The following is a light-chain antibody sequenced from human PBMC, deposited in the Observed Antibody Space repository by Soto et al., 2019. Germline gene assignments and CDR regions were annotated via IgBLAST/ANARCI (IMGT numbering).Light chain of an antibody. CDR3: QQSYSSPIA. Sequence: IQMTQSPSSLSASVGDRVTITCRASQTISNSVNWYQQKAGKVPKLLIYGASSLQSGVPSRFSGSGSGTDFTLPISSLPPEDCATYDRQQSYSSPIAFSQGTKVEIK. CDR1: QTISNS. J-gene: IGKJ1*01. CDR2: GAS. V-gene: IGKV1-39*01.